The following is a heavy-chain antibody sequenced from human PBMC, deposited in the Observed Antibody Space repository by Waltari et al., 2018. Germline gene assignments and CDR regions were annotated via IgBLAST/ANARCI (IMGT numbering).Heavy chain of an antibody. CDR3: ARRPYDILTGGFDS. CDR1: GASISSKSYY. D-gene: IGHD3-9*01. Sequence: QLQLQESGPGLVKPSETLSLSCTVAGASISSKSYYWGWIRQPPGKGLGWIGSLYYGGSHYNPSLQSRVTISADTAKNRLSLKLTSVTATDTAVYYCARRPYDILTGGFDSWGQGTLVTVSS. CDR2: LYYGGS. J-gene: IGHJ4*02. V-gene: IGHV4-39*02.